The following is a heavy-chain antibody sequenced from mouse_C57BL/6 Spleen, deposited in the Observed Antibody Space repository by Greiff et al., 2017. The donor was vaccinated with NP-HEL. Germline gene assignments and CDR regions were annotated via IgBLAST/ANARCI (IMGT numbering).Heavy chain of an antibody. Sequence: VKLMESGPGLVAPSQSLSITCTVSGFSLTSYGVSWVRQPPGKGLECLGVIWGDGSTNYHSALISRLSISKDNSKSQVFLKLNSLQTDDTATYYCAKPTGSSPYYAMDYWGQGTSVTVSS. CDR3: AKPTGSSPYYAMDY. CDR2: IWGDGST. CDR1: GFSLTSYG. V-gene: IGHV2-3*01. J-gene: IGHJ4*01. D-gene: IGHD1-1*01.